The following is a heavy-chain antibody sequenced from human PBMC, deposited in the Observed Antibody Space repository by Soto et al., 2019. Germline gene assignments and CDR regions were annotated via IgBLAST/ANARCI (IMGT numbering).Heavy chain of an antibody. D-gene: IGHD1-20*01. CDR2: INAGNGNT. V-gene: IGHV1-3*01. J-gene: IGHJ5*02. CDR3: ARDQYLLTGSNWFDP. Sequence: QVQLVQSGAEVKKPGASVKVSCKASGYTFTSYAMHWVRQAPGQRLEWMGWINAGNGNTKYSQKFQGRVTITRDTSASTAYMELSSLRSEDTAVYYCARDQYLLTGSNWFDPWGQGTLVTVSS. CDR1: GYTFTSYA.